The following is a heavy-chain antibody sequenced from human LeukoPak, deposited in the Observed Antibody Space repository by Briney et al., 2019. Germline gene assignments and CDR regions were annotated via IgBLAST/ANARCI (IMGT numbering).Heavy chain of an antibody. V-gene: IGHV3-23*01. CDR3: ATGSCTNGVCYYHSDY. CDR1: GFTFRSYV. J-gene: IGHJ4*02. D-gene: IGHD2-8*01. CDR2: ISSGGGTT. Sequence: GGSLRLSCAASGFTFRSYVMNWVRQAPGKGLEWVSAISSGGGTTYYADSVKGRFIVSRDNSKSTLFLQMDSLRAEDTAVYYCATGSCTNGVCYYHSDYWGQGILVTVSS.